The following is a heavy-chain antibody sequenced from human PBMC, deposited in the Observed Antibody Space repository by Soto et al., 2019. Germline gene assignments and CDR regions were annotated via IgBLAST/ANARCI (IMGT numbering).Heavy chain of an antibody. Sequence: TSETLSLTCTVSGGSISSGDYYWSWIRQPPGKGLEWIGYIYYSGSTYYNPSLKSRVTISVDTSKNQFSLKLSSVTAADTAVYYCARVNYDFWSGYYTFYGMDVWGQGTTVTVSS. CDR1: GGSISSGDYY. D-gene: IGHD3-3*01. V-gene: IGHV4-30-4*01. J-gene: IGHJ6*02. CDR3: ARVNYDFWSGYYTFYGMDV. CDR2: IYYSGST.